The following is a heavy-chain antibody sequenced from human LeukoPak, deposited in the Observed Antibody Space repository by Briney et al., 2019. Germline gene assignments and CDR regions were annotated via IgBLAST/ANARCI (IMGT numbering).Heavy chain of an antibody. CDR2: IIPIFGTA. CDR3: AREDSSSWYWKSGWFDP. J-gene: IGHJ5*02. CDR1: GGTFSSYA. D-gene: IGHD6-13*01. V-gene: IGHV1-69*05. Sequence: ASVKVSCKASGGTFSSYAISWVRQAPGQGLEWMGGIIPIFGTANYAQKLQGRVTMTTDTSTSTAYMELRSLRSDDTAVYYCAREDSSSWYWKSGWFDPWGQGTLVTVSS.